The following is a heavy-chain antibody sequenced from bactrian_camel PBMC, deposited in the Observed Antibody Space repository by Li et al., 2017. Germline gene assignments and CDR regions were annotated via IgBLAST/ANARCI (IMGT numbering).Heavy chain of an antibody. J-gene: IGHJ4*01. CDR2: IYTGGGGT. Sequence: HVQLVESGGGSVQAGGSLRLSCAIGGNGYRNYCKGWFRQAPGKEREGVATIYTGGGGTYYADSVKGRFTISQDNAKNTLYLQLNSPKTEDTAMYYCATEGSWLPPSDWGQGTQVTVS. V-gene: IGHV3S1*01. CDR3: ATEGSWLPPSD. D-gene: IGHD2*01. CDR1: GNGYRNYC.